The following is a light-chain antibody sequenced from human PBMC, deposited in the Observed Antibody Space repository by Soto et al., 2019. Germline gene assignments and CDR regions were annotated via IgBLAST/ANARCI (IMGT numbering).Light chain of an antibody. CDR2: KAS. CDR1: QSITSW. V-gene: IGKV1-5*03. J-gene: IGKJ4*01. Sequence: DIQMTQSPSTLSASVGDRVTITCRASQSITSWLAWYQQKPGKAPNLLIYKASSLESGVPSRFSGRGSGTAFTLTISSLQPDDFATYYCQQYNSYSLTFGGGTKVEIK. CDR3: QQYNSYSLT.